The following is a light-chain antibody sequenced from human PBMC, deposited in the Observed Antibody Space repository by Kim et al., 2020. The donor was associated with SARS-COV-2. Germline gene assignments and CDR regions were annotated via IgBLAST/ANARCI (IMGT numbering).Light chain of an antibody. CDR2: QDT. CDR3: QTWDSITVV. V-gene: IGLV3-1*01. CDR1: KLGDKY. J-gene: IGLJ2*01. Sequence: VPPGQTASITCSGDKLGDKYACWYQQKPGQSPVLVIYQDTKRPSGIPERFSGSNSGNTATLTISGTQAMDEADYYCQTWDSITVVFGGGTKLTVL.